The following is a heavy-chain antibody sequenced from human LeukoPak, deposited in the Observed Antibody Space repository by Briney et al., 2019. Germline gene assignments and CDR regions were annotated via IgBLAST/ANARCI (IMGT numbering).Heavy chain of an antibody. J-gene: IGHJ3*02. V-gene: IGHV3-23*01. D-gene: IGHD3-22*01. Sequence: PGGSLRLSCTASGFTFSSYAIGWVRQAPGKGMEWVSAISGSGGSTYYADSVKGRFTISRDNSKNTLYLQMNSLRAEDTPVYYCAKGGAYYYDSSGYFSIWGQGTMVTVSS. CDR2: ISGSGGST. CDR1: GFTFSSYA. CDR3: AKGGAYYYDSSGYFSI.